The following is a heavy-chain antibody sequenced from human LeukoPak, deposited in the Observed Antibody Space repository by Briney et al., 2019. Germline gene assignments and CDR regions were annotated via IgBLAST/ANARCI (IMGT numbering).Heavy chain of an antibody. CDR2: ISGSGGST. V-gene: IGHV3-23*01. J-gene: IGHJ5*02. D-gene: IGHD2-15*01. Sequence: GGSLRLSCAVSGFTFSSYGMSWVRQAPGKGLEWVSAISGSGGSTYYADSVKGRFTISRDNSKNTLYLHMNSLRAEDTALYYCAKLRGIPTWGQGTLVIVSS. CDR3: AKLRGIPT. CDR1: GFTFSSYG.